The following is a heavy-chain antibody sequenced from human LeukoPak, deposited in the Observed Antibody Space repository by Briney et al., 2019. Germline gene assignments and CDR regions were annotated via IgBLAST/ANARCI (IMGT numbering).Heavy chain of an antibody. V-gene: IGHV1-8*01. D-gene: IGHD3-3*01. CDR3: ARGSSHDFWSGYLKTYYYYGMDV. CDR1: GYTFTSYD. J-gene: IGHJ6*02. Sequence: ASVKVSCKASGYTFTSYDINWVRQATGQGLEWMGWMNSNRGNTGYAQKFQGRVTMTRNTSISTAYMELSSLRSEDTAVYYCARGSSHDFWSGYLKTYYYYGMDVWGQGTTVTVSS. CDR2: MNSNRGNT.